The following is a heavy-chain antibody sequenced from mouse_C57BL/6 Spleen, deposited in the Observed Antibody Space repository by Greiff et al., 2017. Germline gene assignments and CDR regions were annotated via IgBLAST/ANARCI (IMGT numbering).Heavy chain of an antibody. V-gene: IGHV1-81*01. CDR2: IYPRSGNT. CDR3: ARRPYSNGEEYAMDY. J-gene: IGHJ4*01. Sequence: QVQLQPSGAELARPGASVKLSCKASGYTFTSYGISWVKQRTGQGLEWIGEIYPRSGNTYYNEKFKGKATLTADKSSSTAYMELRSLTSEDSAVYFCARRPYSNGEEYAMDYWGQGTSVTVSA. CDR1: GYTFTSYG. D-gene: IGHD2-5*01.